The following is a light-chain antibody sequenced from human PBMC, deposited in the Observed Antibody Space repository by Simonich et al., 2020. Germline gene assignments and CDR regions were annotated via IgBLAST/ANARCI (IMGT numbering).Light chain of an antibody. Sequence: NFMLTQPHSRSESPVKTVTISCTRSSVSNASNYVQWYQQRPGSAPTTIIYEDNHRPAGVPDRFSGSNDNSSNSASLTISGLKNEDEAGYYCQSYDSSGWVFGGGTKLTVL. V-gene: IGLV6-57*03. CDR3: QSYDSSGWV. CDR2: EDN. CDR1: SVSNASNY. J-gene: IGLJ3*02.